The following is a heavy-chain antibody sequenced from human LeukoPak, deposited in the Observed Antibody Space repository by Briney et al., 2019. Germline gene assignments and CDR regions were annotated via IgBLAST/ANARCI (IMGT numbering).Heavy chain of an antibody. CDR2: ISSSSSYI. D-gene: IGHD3-9*01. Sequence: GGSLRLSCAASGFTFSSYSMNWVRQAPGKGLEWASSISSSSSYIYYADSVKGRFTISRDNAKNSLYLQMNSLRAEDTAVYYCARSIFSSRRGAFDIWGQGTMVTVSS. V-gene: IGHV3-21*01. CDR1: GFTFSSYS. CDR3: ARSIFSSRRGAFDI. J-gene: IGHJ3*02.